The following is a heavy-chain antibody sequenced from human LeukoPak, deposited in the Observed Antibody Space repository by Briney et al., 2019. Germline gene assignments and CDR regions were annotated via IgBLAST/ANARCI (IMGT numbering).Heavy chain of an antibody. V-gene: IGHV3-74*01. D-gene: IGHD4-23*01. CDR2: ISPDGRTT. CDR3: VGGTSADY. J-gene: IGHJ4*02. Sequence: GGSLRLSCAVSGFTFNTYAMHWVRQAPGKGLVWVSRISPDGRTTAYADSVKGRFTVSRDNAKNTLFLQMSSLRPEDTSLYYCVGGTSADYWGQGTLVTVSS. CDR1: GFTFNTYA.